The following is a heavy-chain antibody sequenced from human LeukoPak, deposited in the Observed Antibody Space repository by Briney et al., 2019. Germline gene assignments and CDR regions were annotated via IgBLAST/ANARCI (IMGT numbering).Heavy chain of an antibody. CDR3: SRSLAFCGRDCYRPADY. D-gene: IGHD2-21*02. Sequence: GGSLRLSCAASGFTFSSYEMNWVRQAPGKGLEWVSYISSSGSTIYYADSVKGRFTISRDNAKNSLYLQMNSLKTDDTAVYYCSRSLAFCGRDCYRPADYWGQGTLVTVSS. V-gene: IGHV3-48*03. CDR1: GFTFSSYE. J-gene: IGHJ4*02. CDR2: ISSSGSTI.